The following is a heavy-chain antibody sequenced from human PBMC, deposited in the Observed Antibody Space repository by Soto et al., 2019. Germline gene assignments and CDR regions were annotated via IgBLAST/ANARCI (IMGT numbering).Heavy chain of an antibody. CDR3: ARALDDYGDYSAHLSYYYYYGMDV. J-gene: IGHJ6*02. Sequence: QVQLVESGGGVVQPGRSLRLSCAASGFTFSSYAISWVRQAPGQGLEWMGGIIPIFGTANYAQKFQGRVTITADESTSTAYMELSSLRSEDTAVYYCARALDDYGDYSAHLSYYYYYGMDVWGQGTTVTVSS. CDR1: GFTFSSYA. V-gene: IGHV1-69*01. CDR2: IIPIFGTA. D-gene: IGHD4-17*01.